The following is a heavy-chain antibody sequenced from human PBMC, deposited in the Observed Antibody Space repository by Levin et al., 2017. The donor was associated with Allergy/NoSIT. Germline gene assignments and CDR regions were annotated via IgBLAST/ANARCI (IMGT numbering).Heavy chain of an antibody. CDR2: IKQDGIEK. D-gene: IGHD1-26*01. J-gene: IGHJ4*02. CDR1: GFTFSNNW. Sequence: PGGSLRLSCVTSGFTFSNNWMSWVRQAPGKGLEWVASIKQDGIEKYYVDSVKGRFTISRDNAKNSLYLQMNSLRAEDTAVYYCVVGGTTFSYWGQGTLATVSS. V-gene: IGHV3-7*01. CDR3: VVGGTTFSY.